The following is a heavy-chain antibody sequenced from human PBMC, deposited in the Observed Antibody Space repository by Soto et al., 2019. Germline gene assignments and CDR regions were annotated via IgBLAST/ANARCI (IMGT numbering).Heavy chain of an antibody. CDR1: GYTFTSYD. CDR3: AITHLRFGEHHY. D-gene: IGHD3-10*01. J-gene: IGHJ4*02. CDR2: MNPNSGNT. V-gene: IGHV1-8*01. Sequence: QVQLVQSGAEVKKPGASVKVSCKASGYTFTSYDINWVRQATGQGLEWMGWMNPNSGNTGYAQKFQGSGTMTRNTSISTAYMELSSLRSEDTAVYYCAITHLRFGEHHYWGQGTLVTVSS.